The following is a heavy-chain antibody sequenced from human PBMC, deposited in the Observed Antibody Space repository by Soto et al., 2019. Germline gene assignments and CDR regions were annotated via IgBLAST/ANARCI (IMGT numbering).Heavy chain of an antibody. J-gene: IGHJ6*02. D-gene: IGHD3-22*01. CDR3: ARVNERITMIVVIDYGMDV. Sequence: ASVKVSCKASGYTFTSYAMHWVRQAPGQRLEWMGWINAGNDNTKYSQKFQGRVTITRDTSASTAYMELSSLRSEDTAVYYCARVNERITMIVVIDYGMDVWGQGTTVTVSS. CDR2: INAGNDNT. V-gene: IGHV1-3*01. CDR1: GYTFTSYA.